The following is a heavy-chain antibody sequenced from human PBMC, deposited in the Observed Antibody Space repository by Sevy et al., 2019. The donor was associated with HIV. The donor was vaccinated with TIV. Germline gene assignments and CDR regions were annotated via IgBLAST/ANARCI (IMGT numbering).Heavy chain of an antibody. V-gene: IGHV3-15*01. CDR3: TAGVGTSDFDY. Sequence: GGSLRLSCEASGFTFNNAWMSWVRQAPGKGLEWVGRIKSKIDGATRDFPAPGKGRFAISRDDSKNTLYLQMNSLKTEDTAVYYCTAGVGTSDFDYWGRGVLVTVSS. J-gene: IGHJ4*02. CDR1: GFTFNNAW. CDR2: IKSKIDGATR. D-gene: IGHD1-26*01.